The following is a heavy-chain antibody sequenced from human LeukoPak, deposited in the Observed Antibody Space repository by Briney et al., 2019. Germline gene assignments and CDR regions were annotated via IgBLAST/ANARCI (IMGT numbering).Heavy chain of an antibody. V-gene: IGHV4-39*01. Sequence: NTSETLSLTCTVSGGSISSSSYYWGWIRQPPGKGLEWIGSIYYSGSTYYNPSLKSRVTISVDTSKNQFSLKLSSVTAADTAVYYCARLGVTYYYDSSGSYYFDYWGQGTLVTVSS. CDR3: ARLGVTYYYDSSGSYYFDY. J-gene: IGHJ4*02. CDR1: GGSISSSSYY. D-gene: IGHD3-22*01. CDR2: IYYSGST.